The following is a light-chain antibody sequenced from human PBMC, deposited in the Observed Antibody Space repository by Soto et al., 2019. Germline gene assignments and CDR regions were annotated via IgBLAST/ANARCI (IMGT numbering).Light chain of an antibody. CDR3: QQCNSYPPT. CDR1: QSISSW. CDR2: KAS. Sequence: DIQMTQSPSTLSASVGDRVTITCRASQSISSWLAWYQQKPGKAPNVLIYKASNLQSGVPARFSGSGSGTDFTLTISSLQPDDFATYYCQQCNSYPPTFGQGTTVDIK. J-gene: IGKJ1*01. V-gene: IGKV1-5*03.